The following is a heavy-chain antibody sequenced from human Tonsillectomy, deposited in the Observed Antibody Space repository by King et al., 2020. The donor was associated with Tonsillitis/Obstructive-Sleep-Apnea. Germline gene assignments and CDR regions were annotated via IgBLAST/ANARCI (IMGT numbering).Heavy chain of an antibody. J-gene: IGHJ4*02. D-gene: IGHD3-3*01. CDR2: INHSGST. V-gene: IGHV4-34*01. CDR3: ARGHDFWSGPLGY. Sequence: QVQLQQWGAGLLKPSETLSLTCAVYGGSFSGYYWSWIRQPPGKGLEWIGEINHSGSTNYNPSLKSRVTISVDTSKNQFSLKLSSVTAADTAVYYCARGHDFWSGPLGYRGQGTLVTVSS. CDR1: GGSFSGYY.